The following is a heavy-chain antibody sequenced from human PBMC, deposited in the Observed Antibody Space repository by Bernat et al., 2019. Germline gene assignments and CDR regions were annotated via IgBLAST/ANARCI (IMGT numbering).Heavy chain of an antibody. CDR1: GGSMSSSSDY. CDR2: IYYSGSI. J-gene: IGHJ6*02. Sequence: QLRLQESGPGLVKPSETLSLTCTVSGGSMSSSSDYWGWIRQPPGKGLEWVGTIYYSGSIYYNPSLKSRLTISIDTSKNQFSLRLSSVTAADRAVYYCASPGALNYYYYGMDVWGQGTTVTVSS. V-gene: IGHV4-39*01. CDR3: ASPGALNYYYYGMDV.